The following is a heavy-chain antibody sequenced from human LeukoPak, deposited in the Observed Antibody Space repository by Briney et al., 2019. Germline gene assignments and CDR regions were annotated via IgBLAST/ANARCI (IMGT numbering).Heavy chain of an antibody. CDR1: GITFSSYA. D-gene: IGHD5-12*01. CDR2: ISGSGGAT. V-gene: IGHV3-23*01. Sequence: GGSLRLSCAASGITFSSYAMSWVRQAPGKGLEWVSVISGSGGATYYADSVKGRFTISRDNSKNTLYLQMNSLRAEDTAVYYCAKDGVATITYDYWGQGTLVTVSS. CDR3: AKDGVATITYDY. J-gene: IGHJ4*02.